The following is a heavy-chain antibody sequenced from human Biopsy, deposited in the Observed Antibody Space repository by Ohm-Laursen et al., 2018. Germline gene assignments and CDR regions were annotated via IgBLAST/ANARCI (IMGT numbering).Heavy chain of an antibody. Sequence: SSLRLSCAASGFTFSNYGMQWVRQAPGKGLEWVAVIWYDGSRQYYADSVKGRFTISRDNSKNTLYLQMNSLRAEDTAVYYCARDGAAGYGLDVWGQGTTVTVSS. V-gene: IGHV3-33*01. J-gene: IGHJ6*02. CDR3: ARDGAAGYGLDV. CDR2: IWYDGSRQ. CDR1: GFTFSNYG. D-gene: IGHD3-16*01.